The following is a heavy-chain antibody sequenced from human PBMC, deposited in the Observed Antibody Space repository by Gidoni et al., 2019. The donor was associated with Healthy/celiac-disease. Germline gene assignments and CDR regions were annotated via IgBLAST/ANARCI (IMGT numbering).Heavy chain of an antibody. D-gene: IGHD3-3*01. CDR2: IIPIFGTA. Sequence: QVQLVQSGAEVKKPGSSVKVSCKASGGTFSSYAISWVRQAPGQGLEWMGGIIPIFGTANYAQKFQGRVTITADESTSTAYMELSSLRSEDTAVYYCARHPRGGDFWSGYVHYYGMDVWGQGTTVTVSS. CDR1: GGTFSSYA. CDR3: ARHPRGGDFWSGYVHYYGMDV. J-gene: IGHJ6*02. V-gene: IGHV1-69*01.